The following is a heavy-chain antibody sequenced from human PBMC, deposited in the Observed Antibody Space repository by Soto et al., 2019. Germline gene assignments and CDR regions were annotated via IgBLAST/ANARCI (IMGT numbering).Heavy chain of an antibody. CDR3: ARDYGPNWYDA. D-gene: IGHD3-16*01. Sequence: SEKVSCKASGRTISSYAISWVPQAPRQGLDWLGGIIPIFGTAHYAQKFQRRDTLPADESTRTAYMELSRQRPEETAVYYYARDYGPNWYDAWGQGTLVTVSS. J-gene: IGHJ5*02. V-gene: IGHV1-69*13. CDR1: GRTISSYA. CDR2: IIPIFGTA.